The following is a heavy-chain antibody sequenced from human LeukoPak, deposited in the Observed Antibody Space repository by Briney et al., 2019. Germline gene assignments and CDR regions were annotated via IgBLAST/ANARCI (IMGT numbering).Heavy chain of an antibody. CDR1: GGSFSGYY. V-gene: IGHV4-34*01. D-gene: IGHD3-3*01. J-gene: IGHJ5*02. Sequence: SETLSVTCAVYGGSFSGYYWSWIRQPPGKGLEWIGEINHSGRTNYNPSLKSRVTISVDTSKNQFSLKLSSVTAADTAVYYCARNPELRFLEWLRTGNNWFDPWGQGTLVTVSS. CDR3: ARNPELRFLEWLRTGNNWFDP. CDR2: INHSGRT.